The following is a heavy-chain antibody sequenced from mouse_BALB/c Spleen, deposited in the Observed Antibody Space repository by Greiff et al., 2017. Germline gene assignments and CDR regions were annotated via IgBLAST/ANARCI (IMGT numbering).Heavy chain of an antibody. J-gene: IGHJ3*01. CDR3: AREGDYWAWFAY. V-gene: IGHV14-3*02. D-gene: IGHD1-1*01. Sequence: EVQLQQSGAELVKPGASVKLSCTASGFNIKDTYMHWVKQRPEQGLEWIGRIDPANGNTKYDPKFQGKATITADTSSNTAYLQLSSLTSEDTAVCYCAREGDYWAWFAYWGQGTLVTVSA. CDR1: GFNIKDTY. CDR2: IDPANGNT.